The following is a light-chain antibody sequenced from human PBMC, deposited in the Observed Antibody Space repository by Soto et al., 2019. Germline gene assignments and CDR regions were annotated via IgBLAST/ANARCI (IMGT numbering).Light chain of an antibody. CDR2: EVN. V-gene: IGLV2-14*01. CDR3: SSYTSSSTPYV. J-gene: IGLJ1*01. Sequence: QSALTQPASVSGSPGQSITISCTGTSSDVGGSTYVSWYQQHPGRAPQLMIYEVNNRPSGVSDRFSGSKSGNTASLTISGLQAEDEADYYCSSYTSSSTPYVFGTGTKGTVL. CDR1: SSDVGGSTY.